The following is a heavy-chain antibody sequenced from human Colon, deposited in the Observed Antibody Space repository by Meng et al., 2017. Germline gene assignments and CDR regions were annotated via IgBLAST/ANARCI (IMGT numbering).Heavy chain of an antibody. CDR3: ARNLIGGATSDDYFQH. V-gene: IGHV3-33*01. CDR1: GFTFNSYG. CDR2: IWSDGSNK. J-gene: IGHJ1*01. D-gene: IGHD1-26*01. Sequence: QVQLVESGGGVVQPGRSLRLSCAASGFTFNSYGMHWVRQAPGKGLEWVAVIWSDGSNKYYSDSVKGRFTISRDNSKNTMYLQMNSLRAEDTAVYYCARNLIGGATSDDYFQHWGQGTLVTVSS.